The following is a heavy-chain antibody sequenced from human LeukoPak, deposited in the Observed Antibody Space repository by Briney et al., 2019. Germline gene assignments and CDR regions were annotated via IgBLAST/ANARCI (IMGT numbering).Heavy chain of an antibody. D-gene: IGHD2-2*02. Sequence: GASVKVSCKASGYTFTGYYMHWVRQAPGQGLEWMGWINPNSGGTNYAQKFQGRVTMTRDTSISTAYMELSRLRSDDTAVYYCARLILDHGGYTVDSWGQGALVTVSS. J-gene: IGHJ4*02. V-gene: IGHV1-2*02. CDR3: ARLILDHGGYTVDS. CDR2: INPNSGGT. CDR1: GYTFTGYY.